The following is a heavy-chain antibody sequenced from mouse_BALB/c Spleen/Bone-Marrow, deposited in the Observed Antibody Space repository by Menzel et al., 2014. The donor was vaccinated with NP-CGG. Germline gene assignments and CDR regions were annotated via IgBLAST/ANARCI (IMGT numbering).Heavy chain of an antibody. Sequence: EVQRVELGPELGKPGASVKISCKASGYTFTDYNMHWGKQSHGKSLEWMGYIYPYNGGTGYNQKIKTKATFTVDNSSSTAYMELRSLTSDDSAVYYCARTGDPYAMDYWGQGTSVTVSS. J-gene: IGHJ4*01. CDR2: IYPYNGGT. CDR3: ARTGDPYAMDY. CDR1: GYTFTDYN. V-gene: IGHV1S29*02. D-gene: IGHD3-3*01.